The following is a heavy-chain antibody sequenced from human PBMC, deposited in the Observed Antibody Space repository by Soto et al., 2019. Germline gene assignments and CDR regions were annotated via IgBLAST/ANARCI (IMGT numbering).Heavy chain of an antibody. Sequence: QITLKESGPTLVKPTQTLTLTCTFSGFSLSTSGVGVGWVRQPPGKALEWLALIYSNDDKRFSTSLTSRLTITKDTAKNQLVLTRTNMDAVDTATYYCTHMSGSGLYGMDVWGQGTTVTVSS. J-gene: IGHJ6*02. D-gene: IGHD3-3*01. CDR1: GFSLSTSGVG. CDR2: IYSNDDK. V-gene: IGHV2-5*01. CDR3: THMSGSGLYGMDV.